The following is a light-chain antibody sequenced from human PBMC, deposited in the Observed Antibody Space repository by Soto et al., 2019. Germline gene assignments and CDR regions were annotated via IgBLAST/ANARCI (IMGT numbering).Light chain of an antibody. CDR2: AAS. V-gene: IGKV1-16*01. J-gene: IGKJ2*01. CDR1: QGVYTK. CDR3: QQYSSYPHT. Sequence: DIQMTQSPSSLSASVGDRVTITCRASQGVYTKLAWFQQRPGKPPRSLIFAASNLQSGVSSRFRGWGSGTDFSLTISNLQPEDFATYYCQQYSSYPHTFGQGTKLEI.